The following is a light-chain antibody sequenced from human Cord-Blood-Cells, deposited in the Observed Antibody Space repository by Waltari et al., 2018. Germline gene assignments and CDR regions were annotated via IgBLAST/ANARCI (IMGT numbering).Light chain of an antibody. CDR1: QSISSY. CDR2: AAS. Sequence: DIQMTQSPSSLSASVGDRVTITCRASQSISSYLNWYQQKPGKAPKLLIDAASSLQSGVPSSFSCIGSGTDFTLTISSLQPEDFATYDCQQSYSTPYTVGPGTKVDIK. CDR3: QQSYSTPYT. J-gene: IGKJ3*01. V-gene: IGKV1-39*01.